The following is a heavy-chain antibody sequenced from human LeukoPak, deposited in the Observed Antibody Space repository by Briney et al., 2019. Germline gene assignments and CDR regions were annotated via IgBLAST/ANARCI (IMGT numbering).Heavy chain of an antibody. Sequence: GGSLRLSCAASEFTLRNYWMSWVRQAPGKGLEWVATIKEDGSEKYYVDSVKGRFTISRENAKNSLYLQMNSLRAEDTAVYYCVRDGITMRLLEYWGQGTLVTVSS. V-gene: IGHV3-7*01. CDR3: VRDGITMRLLEY. J-gene: IGHJ4*02. CDR1: EFTLRNYW. D-gene: IGHD3-10*01. CDR2: IKEDGSEK.